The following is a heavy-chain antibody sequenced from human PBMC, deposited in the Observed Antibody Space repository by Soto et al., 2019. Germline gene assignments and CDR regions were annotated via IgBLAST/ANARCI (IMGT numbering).Heavy chain of an antibody. CDR2: INWNGGSK. CDR3: ARATQSYYDTSGYYSYVH. D-gene: IGHD3-22*01. J-gene: IGHJ4*02. V-gene: IGHV3-20*04. Sequence: GGSLRLSCAASGFTFDGYALTWVRQAPGKGLEWVAGINWNGGSKGYADSVKGRFTISRDNAKSSLYLQMNNLRAEDTAFYFCARATQSYYDTSGYYSYVHWGQGAQVTVSS. CDR1: GFTFDGYA.